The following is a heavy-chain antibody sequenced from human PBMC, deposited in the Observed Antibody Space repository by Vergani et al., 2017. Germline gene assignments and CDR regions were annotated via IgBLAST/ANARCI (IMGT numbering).Heavy chain of an antibody. J-gene: IGHJ4*02. D-gene: IGHD2-8*02. CDR2: ISYDGSNK. V-gene: IGHV3-30*03. CDR3: ASEGVLTGAVDGFDF. CDR1: GFTFSSYS. Sequence: VQLVESGGGLVKPGGSLRLSCAASGFTFSSYSMNWVRQAPGKGLEWVAVISYDGSNKYSADSVKGRFTISRDNSKNTLYLQMNSLRAEDTAVYYCASEGVLTGAVDGFDFWGQGTLVTVSS.